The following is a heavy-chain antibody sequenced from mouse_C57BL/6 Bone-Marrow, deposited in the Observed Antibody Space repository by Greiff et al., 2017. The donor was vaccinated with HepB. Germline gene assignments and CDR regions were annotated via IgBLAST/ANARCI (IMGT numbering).Heavy chain of an antibody. CDR3: ARWGGYYNFDY. CDR2: IYPRSGNT. D-gene: IGHD2-3*01. V-gene: IGHV1-81*01. Sequence: VQGVESGAELARPGASVKLSCKASGYTFTSYGISWVKQRTGQGLEWIGEIYPRSGNTYYNEKFKGKATLTADKSSSTAYMELRSLTSEDSAVYFCARWGGYYNFDYWGQGTTLTVSS. CDR1: GYTFTSYG. J-gene: IGHJ2*01.